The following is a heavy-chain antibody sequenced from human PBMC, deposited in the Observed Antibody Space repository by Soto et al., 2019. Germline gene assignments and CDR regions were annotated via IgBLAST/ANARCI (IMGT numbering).Heavy chain of an antibody. CDR3: ARAVAVPADFDY. J-gene: IGHJ4*02. CDR2: ISTYNGDT. V-gene: IGHV1-18*01. D-gene: IGHD6-19*01. CDR1: GYTFTRSG. Sequence: GASVKVSCKASGYTFTRSGISWVRQAPGQGLEWMGWISTYNGDTNYAQKFQGRVTITRDTSASTAYMELSSLRSEDTAVFFCARAVAVPADFDYWGQGTLVTVSS.